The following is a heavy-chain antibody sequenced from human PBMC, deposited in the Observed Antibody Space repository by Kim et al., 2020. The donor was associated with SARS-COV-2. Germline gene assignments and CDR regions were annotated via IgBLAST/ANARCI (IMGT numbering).Heavy chain of an antibody. CDR2: IKSKTDGGTA. D-gene: IGHD2-2*01. V-gene: IGHV3-15*01. Sequence: GGSLRLSCAVSGIPFSNAWFNWVRQSPGKGLEWVGRIKSKTDGGTADLAAPVKGRFAISRDDSKNTLSLLMNNGETDDSAVYYCTTVSMRWGQGTLVTVSS. J-gene: IGHJ4*02. CDR3: TTVSMR. CDR1: GIPFSNAW.